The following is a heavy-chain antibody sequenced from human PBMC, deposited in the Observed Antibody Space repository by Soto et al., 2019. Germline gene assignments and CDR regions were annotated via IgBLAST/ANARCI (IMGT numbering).Heavy chain of an antibody. CDR1: GGTVSSYA. CDR3: ARGYCSGGSCFKYNYHGMEV. CDR2: IIPVFSTV. D-gene: IGHD2-15*01. J-gene: IGHJ6*02. V-gene: IGHV1-69*12. Sequence: QVQLVQSGAEVKKPGSSVKVSCKASGGTVSSYAISWVRQAPGQGLEWMGGIIPVFSTVNYAQKLQGRVTITADESTSTAYMELSSLRSEDTAVYYCARGYCSGGSCFKYNYHGMEVWGQGTTVTVSS.